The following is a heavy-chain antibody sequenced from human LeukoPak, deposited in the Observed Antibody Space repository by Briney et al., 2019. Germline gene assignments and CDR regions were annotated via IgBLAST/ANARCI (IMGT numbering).Heavy chain of an antibody. CDR2: ISAYNGNT. CDR1: GYTFTSYG. Sequence: SVKVSCKASGYTFTSYGISWVRQAPGQGLEWMGWISAYNGNTNYAQKLQGRVTMTTDTSTSTVYMELRSLRSDDPAVYYCAPDRGAFESSVDGMDVWGLGTTVTVSS. V-gene: IGHV1-18*01. D-gene: IGHD3-10*01. J-gene: IGHJ6*02. CDR3: APDRGAFESSVDGMDV.